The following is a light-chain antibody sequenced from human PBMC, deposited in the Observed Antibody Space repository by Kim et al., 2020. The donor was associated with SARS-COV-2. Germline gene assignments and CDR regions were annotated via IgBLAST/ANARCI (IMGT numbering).Light chain of an antibody. Sequence: ASVGDRVTITWQASEYYYTWLAWDQQQPGKAPKLLISGASNLQPGVPPRFSASGSGTDFTLTISRLQPEDFATYYCQELNTFPLAFGGGTKVEIK. J-gene: IGKJ4*01. CDR2: GAS. CDR1: EYYYTW. V-gene: IGKV1-12*01. CDR3: QELNTFPLA.